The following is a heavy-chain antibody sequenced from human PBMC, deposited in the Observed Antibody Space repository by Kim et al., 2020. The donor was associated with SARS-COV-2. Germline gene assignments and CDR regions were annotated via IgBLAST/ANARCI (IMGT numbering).Heavy chain of an antibody. CDR3: ATGGYYYDSSGYYYGDY. J-gene: IGHJ4*02. CDR2: FDPEDGET. D-gene: IGHD3-22*01. V-gene: IGHV1-24*01. Sequence: ASVKVSCKVSGYTLTELSMHWVRQAPGKGLEWMGGFDPEDGETIYAQKFQGRVTMTEDTSTDTAYMELSSLRSEDTAVYYCATGGYYYDSSGYYYGDYWGQGTLVTVSS. CDR1: GYTLTELS.